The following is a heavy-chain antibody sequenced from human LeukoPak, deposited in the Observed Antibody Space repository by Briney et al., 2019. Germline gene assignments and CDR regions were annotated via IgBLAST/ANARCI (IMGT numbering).Heavy chain of an antibody. V-gene: IGHV3-7*02. CDR1: GFTFSDYW. CDR3: TRRLDY. CDR2: IKPDGSEI. Sequence: GGSLRLSCAASGFTFSDYWMDWARQAPGKGLEWVANIKPDGSEIYYVDAVKGRFTISRDNAKSSLYLQMNSLRADDTAVYYCTRRLDYWGQGTLVTVSS. J-gene: IGHJ4*02. D-gene: IGHD3-16*01.